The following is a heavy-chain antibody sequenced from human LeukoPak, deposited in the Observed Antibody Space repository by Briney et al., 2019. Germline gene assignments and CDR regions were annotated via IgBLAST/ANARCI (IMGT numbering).Heavy chain of an antibody. CDR3: AREGYCSGGSCYLNWFDP. J-gene: IGHJ5*02. V-gene: IGHV4-59*01. Sequence: SETLSLTGTVSGGSISSYHWSWIRQPPGKGLEWMGYIYYSGSTNYNPSLKSRVTISVDTPKNQFSLKLSSVTAADTAVYYCAREGYCSGGSCYLNWFDPWGQGTLVTVSS. CDR2: IYYSGST. D-gene: IGHD2-15*01. CDR1: GGSISSYH.